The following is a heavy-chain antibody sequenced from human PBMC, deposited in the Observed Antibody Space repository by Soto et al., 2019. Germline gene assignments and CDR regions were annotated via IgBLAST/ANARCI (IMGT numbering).Heavy chain of an antibody. J-gene: IGHJ4*02. CDR1: GFTFADYA. D-gene: IGHD3-10*01. Sequence: EVQLVESGGDLVQPGRSLRLSCAASGFTFADYAMHWVRQAPGKGLEWVSHISWNSGSIGYADSVKGRFTISRDNAKNSLYLQMNSLTAEDTALYYCAKDTYGSGSYYNAPFDYWGQGTLVAVSS. V-gene: IGHV3-9*01. CDR2: ISWNSGSI. CDR3: AKDTYGSGSYYNAPFDY.